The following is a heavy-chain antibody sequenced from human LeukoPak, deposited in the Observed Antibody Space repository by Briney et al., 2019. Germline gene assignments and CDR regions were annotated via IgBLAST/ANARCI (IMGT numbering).Heavy chain of an antibody. CDR3: AKDGYDFWSGYYSHTPFDY. Sequence: GGSLRLSCVASGFTFSSYAMSWVRQAPGKGLEWVSAISYSGGSTYDADSVKGRFTISRDNSKNTLYLQMNSLRAEDTAVYYCAKDGYDFWSGYYSHTPFDYWGQGTLVTVSS. J-gene: IGHJ4*02. CDR1: GFTFSSYA. CDR2: ISYSGGST. D-gene: IGHD3-3*01. V-gene: IGHV3-23*01.